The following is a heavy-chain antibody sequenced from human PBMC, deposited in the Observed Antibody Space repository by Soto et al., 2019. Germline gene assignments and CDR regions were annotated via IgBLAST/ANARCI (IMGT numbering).Heavy chain of an antibody. Sequence: QVHLVQSGGEVKNPGASVKVSCKTSGYTFVSYGINWVRQAPGQGLEWMGWISGFNGNANYAAKYQGRVTMTTDTSTTTVYMELRSLRSDDTAVYYCARDRGVGQRAGGYWGQGTLVSVSS. CDR2: ISGFNGNA. CDR3: ARDRGVGQRAGGY. J-gene: IGHJ4*02. CDR1: GYTFVSYG. D-gene: IGHD2-15*01. V-gene: IGHV1-18*04.